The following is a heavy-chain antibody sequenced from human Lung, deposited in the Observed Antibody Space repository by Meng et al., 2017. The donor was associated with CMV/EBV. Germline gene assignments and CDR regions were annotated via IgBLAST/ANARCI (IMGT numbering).Heavy chain of an antibody. V-gene: IGHV1-18*01. Sequence: ASVXVSCKASGDTFTSYGISCVRQAPGQGLEWMGWISAYNGNTNYAQKLQGRVTITTDTSTSTTYMELRSLRSADTAVHYYARIGATSSYYYGMDVWGQGTTVTVSS. CDR1: GDTFTSYG. J-gene: IGHJ6*02. CDR2: ISAYNGNT. CDR3: ARIGATSSYYYGMDV. D-gene: IGHD3-22*01.